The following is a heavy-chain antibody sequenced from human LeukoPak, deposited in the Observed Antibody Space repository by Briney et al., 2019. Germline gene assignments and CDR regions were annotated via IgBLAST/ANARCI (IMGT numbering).Heavy chain of an antibody. CDR1: GFTFSSYS. D-gene: IGHD1-7*01. V-gene: IGHV3-48*04. J-gene: IGHJ6*03. CDR3: ARGDSWNSYYYYYMDV. Sequence: TGWSLRLSCAASGFTFSSYSLNWVRQAPGKGLEWVSYISSSSTIYYADSVKGRFTISRDNAKSSLYLQMNSLRAEDTAVYYCARGDSWNSYYYYYMDVWGKGTSVTVSS. CDR2: ISSSSTI.